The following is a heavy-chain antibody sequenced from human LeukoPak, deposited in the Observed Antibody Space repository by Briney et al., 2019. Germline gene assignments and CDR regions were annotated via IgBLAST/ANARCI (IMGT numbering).Heavy chain of an antibody. CDR2: ISGSGGST. CDR1: GFTFSSYG. Sequence: PGGSLRLSCAASGFTFSSYGMSWVRQAPGKGLEWVSAISGSGGSTYYADSVKGRFTISRDNSKNTLYLQMNSLRAEDTAVYYCAKGTEDYYDSSPNWFDPWGQGTLVTVSS. V-gene: IGHV3-23*01. CDR3: AKGTEDYYDSSPNWFDP. J-gene: IGHJ5*02. D-gene: IGHD3-22*01.